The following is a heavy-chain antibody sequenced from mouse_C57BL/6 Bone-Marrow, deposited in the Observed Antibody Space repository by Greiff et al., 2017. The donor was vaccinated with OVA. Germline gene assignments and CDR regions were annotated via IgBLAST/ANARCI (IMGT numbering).Heavy chain of an antibody. J-gene: IGHJ1*03. D-gene: IGHD1-3*01. V-gene: IGHV1-80*01. CDR1: GYAFSSYW. Sequence: LQESGASVKISCKASGYAFSSYWMNWVKQRPGKGLEWIGQIYPGDGDTNYNGKFKGKATLTADKSSCTAYMQLSSLTSEDSAVYFCAREEWNYGYFDVWGTGTTVTVSS. CDR2: IYPGDGDT. CDR3: AREEWNYGYFDV.